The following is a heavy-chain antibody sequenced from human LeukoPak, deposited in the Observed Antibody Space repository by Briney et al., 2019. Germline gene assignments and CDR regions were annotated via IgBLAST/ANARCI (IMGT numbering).Heavy chain of an antibody. CDR3: AREWHGSSSDWFDP. CDR1: GFTFSSYW. D-gene: IGHD6-13*01. CDR2: INNDGSGT. V-gene: IGHV3-74*01. J-gene: IGHJ5*02. Sequence: GGSLRLSCAASGFTFSSYWMHWVRQAPGKGPVWVSRINNDGSGTTYADSVKGRFTISRDDAKNTLYLQMNSLRAEDTAVYYCAREWHGSSSDWFDPWGQGTLVTVSS.